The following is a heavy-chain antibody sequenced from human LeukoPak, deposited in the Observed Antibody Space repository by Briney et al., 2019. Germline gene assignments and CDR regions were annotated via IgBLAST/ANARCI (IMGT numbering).Heavy chain of an antibody. CDR3: ARARRNIVATPFDY. V-gene: IGHV3-21*01. J-gene: IGHJ4*02. CDR1: GFTFSSYS. Sequence: GGSLRLSCAASGFTFSSYSMNWVRQAPGKGLEWVSSISSSSSYIYHADSVKGRFTISRDNAKNSLYLQMNSLRAEDTAVYYCARARRNIVATPFDYWGQGTLVTVSS. D-gene: IGHD5-12*01. CDR2: ISSSSSYI.